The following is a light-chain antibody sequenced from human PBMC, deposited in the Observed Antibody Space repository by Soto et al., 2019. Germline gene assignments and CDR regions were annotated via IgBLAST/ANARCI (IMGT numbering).Light chain of an antibody. Sequence: QSALTQPASVSGSPGQSITISCTGTSSDVGGYDYVSWYQQHPGKTPKLIIYEVSNRPSGISNRFSGSKSAYTASLTISGLQTEDEADYYCSSYTSGSAWVFGEGTKVTVL. CDR1: SSDVGGYDY. V-gene: IGLV2-14*01. CDR3: SSYTSGSAWV. J-gene: IGLJ3*02. CDR2: EVS.